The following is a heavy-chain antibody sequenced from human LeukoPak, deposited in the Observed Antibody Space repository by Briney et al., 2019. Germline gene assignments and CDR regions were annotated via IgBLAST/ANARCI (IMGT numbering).Heavy chain of an antibody. D-gene: IGHD6-13*01. J-gene: IGHJ4*02. CDR1: GGTFSSYA. V-gene: IGHV1-69*05. Sequence: ASVKVSCKASGGTFSSYAISWVRQAPGQGLECMGGIIPIFGTANYAQKFQGRVTITTDESTSTAYMELSSLRSEDTAVYYCARERVAGYYFDYWGQGTLVTVSS. CDR3: ARERVAGYYFDY. CDR2: IIPIFGTA.